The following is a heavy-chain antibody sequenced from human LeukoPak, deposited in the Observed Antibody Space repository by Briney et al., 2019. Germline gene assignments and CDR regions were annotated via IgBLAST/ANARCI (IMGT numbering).Heavy chain of an antibody. Sequence: PSETLSLTCTVSGVSISSSSYYWGRIRQPPGKGREWIGSIYYSASTYYNPSLKSRVTISVDTSKNQFSLKLSSATAADTAVYYCARELYGDYASGIDYWGQGTLVTVSS. D-gene: IGHD4-17*01. CDR2: IYYSAST. CDR3: ARELYGDYASGIDY. J-gene: IGHJ4*02. CDR1: GVSISSSSYY. V-gene: IGHV4-39*01.